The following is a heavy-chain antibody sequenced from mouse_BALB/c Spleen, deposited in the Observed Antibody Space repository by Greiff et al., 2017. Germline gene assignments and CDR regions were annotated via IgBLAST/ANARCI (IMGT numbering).Heavy chain of an antibody. V-gene: IGHV2-9*02. J-gene: IGHJ4*01. D-gene: IGHD1-1*01. CDR3: ARGHYGSTFYAMDY. Sequence: VKLVESGPGLVAPSQSLSITCTVSGFSLTSYGVHWVRQPPGKGLEWLGVIWAGGSTNYNSALMSRLSISKDNSKSQVFLKMNSLQTDDTAMYYCARGHYGSTFYAMDYWGQGTSVTVSS. CDR1: GFSLTSYG. CDR2: IWAGGST.